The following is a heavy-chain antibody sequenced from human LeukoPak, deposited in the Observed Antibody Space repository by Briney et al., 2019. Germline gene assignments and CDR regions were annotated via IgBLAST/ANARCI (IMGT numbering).Heavy chain of an antibody. J-gene: IGHJ4*02. Sequence: GGSLRLPCAASGFTFSSYSMNWVRQAPGKGLEWVSYISSSSSTIYYADSVKGRFTISRDNAKNSLYLQMNSLRAEDTAVYYCARDSNAPGGGYYFDYWGQGTLVTVSS. CDR2: ISSSSSTI. CDR1: GFTFSSYS. V-gene: IGHV3-48*01. CDR3: ARDSNAPGGGYYFDY. D-gene: IGHD2-15*01.